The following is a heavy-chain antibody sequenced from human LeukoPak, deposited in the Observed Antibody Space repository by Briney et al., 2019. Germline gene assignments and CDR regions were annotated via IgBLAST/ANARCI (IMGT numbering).Heavy chain of an antibody. J-gene: IGHJ3*02. CDR1: GGSFSGYY. D-gene: IGHD1-14*01. V-gene: IGHV4-34*01. Sequence: SETLSLTCAVYGGSFSGYYWSWIRQPPGKGLEWIGEINHSGSTNYNPSLKSRVTISVDTSKNQFSLKLSSVTAADTAVYYCARQPLRGSAFDIWGQGTMVTVSS. CDR3: ARQPLRGSAFDI. CDR2: INHSGST.